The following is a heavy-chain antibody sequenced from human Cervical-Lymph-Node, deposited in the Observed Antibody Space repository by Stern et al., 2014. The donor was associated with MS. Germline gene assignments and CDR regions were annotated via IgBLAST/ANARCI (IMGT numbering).Heavy chain of an antibody. CDR1: GGSFSGYY. Sequence: QVQLQQWGAGLLKPSETLSLTCAVSGGSFSGYYWSWIRQPPGKGLEWIGEINHSGGTNYNPSLKSRVTISGDTSKNQFSLKLSSVTAADTAMYYCARGSNTVTRYRFWFDPWGQGTLVTVSS. V-gene: IGHV4-34*01. D-gene: IGHD4-11*01. CDR2: INHSGGT. J-gene: IGHJ5*02. CDR3: ARGSNTVTRYRFWFDP.